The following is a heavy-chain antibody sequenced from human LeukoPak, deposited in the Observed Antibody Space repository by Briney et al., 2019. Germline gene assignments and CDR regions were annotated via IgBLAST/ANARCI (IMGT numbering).Heavy chain of an antibody. J-gene: IGHJ4*02. V-gene: IGHV3-64D*06. Sequence: GGSLRLSCAASGFTFSSYAMSWVRQAPGKGLQYVSAISPTGDSTYYADSVKGRFSISRDNSKNTLYLQVSSLRPEDTAVYYCVPKGTEGYWGQGTLVTVSS. CDR3: VPKGTEGY. CDR2: ISPTGDST. CDR1: GFTFSSYA.